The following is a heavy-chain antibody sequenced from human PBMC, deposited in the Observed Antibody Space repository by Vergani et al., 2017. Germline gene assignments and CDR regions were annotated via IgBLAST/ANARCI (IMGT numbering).Heavy chain of an antibody. D-gene: IGHD3-22*01. Sequence: EVQLLESGGGLVQPGGSLRLSCAASGFTFSSYAMSWVRQAPGKGLEWVSGISGSGGSTYYADSVKGRFTISRDNSKNTLYLQMNSLRAEDTAVYYCATDLVLAPYYYDRNPVRYFDYWGQGTLVTVSS. CDR3: ATDLVLAPYYYDRNPVRYFDY. J-gene: IGHJ4*02. CDR2: ISGSGGST. CDR1: GFTFSSYA. V-gene: IGHV3-23*01.